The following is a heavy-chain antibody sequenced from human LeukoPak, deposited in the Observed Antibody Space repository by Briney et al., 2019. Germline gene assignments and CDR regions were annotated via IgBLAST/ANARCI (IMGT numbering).Heavy chain of an antibody. V-gene: IGHV3-13*01. CDR1: GFTFRSYD. CDR3: ARAAYSSTWYSRYFDL. J-gene: IGHJ2*01. CDR2: IGTAGEI. Sequence: GGSLRLSCAASGFTFRSYDMHWVRKATGKGLEWVSGIGTAGEIYYPGSVKGRFTISRENAKNSLYLQMNSLRAGDTAVYYCARAAYSSTWYSRYFDLWGRGTLVTVSS. D-gene: IGHD6-13*01.